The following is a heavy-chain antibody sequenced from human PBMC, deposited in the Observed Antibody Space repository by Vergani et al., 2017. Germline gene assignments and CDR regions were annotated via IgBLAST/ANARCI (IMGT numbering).Heavy chain of an antibody. CDR2: INPNSGGT. D-gene: IGHD5-12*01. Sequence: QVQLVQSGAEVKKPGASVKVSCKASGYTFTGYYMHWVRQAPGQGLDWMGWINPNSGGTNYAQKFQGRVTMTRDTSISTAYMELSRLRSDDTAVYYCARDRKVPEDRMATINWFDPWGQGTLVTVSS. V-gene: IGHV1-2*02. J-gene: IGHJ5*02. CDR3: ARDRKVPEDRMATINWFDP. CDR1: GYTFTGYY.